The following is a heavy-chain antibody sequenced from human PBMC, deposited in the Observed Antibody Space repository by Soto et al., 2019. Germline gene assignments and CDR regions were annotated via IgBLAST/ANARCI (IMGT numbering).Heavy chain of an antibody. CDR2: ISYDGNNK. Sequence: QVQVVESGGGVVQPGRSLRLSCAASGFSFSSYAMHWVRQAPGNGLGWVAVISYDGNNKYYADSVKGRITISRDSSKNMVYLQMNSLRPEDTAVYYCARAPPRGIAAPGTWGSGMDVWGQGTTVTVSS. V-gene: IGHV3-30-3*01. D-gene: IGHD6-13*01. J-gene: IGHJ6*02. CDR1: GFSFSSYA. CDR3: ARAPPRGIAAPGTWGSGMDV.